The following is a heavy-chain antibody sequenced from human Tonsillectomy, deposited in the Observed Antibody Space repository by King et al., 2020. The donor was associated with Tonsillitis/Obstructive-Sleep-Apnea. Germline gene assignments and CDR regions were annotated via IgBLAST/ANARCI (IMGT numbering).Heavy chain of an antibody. CDR2: ISSSSSTI. J-gene: IGHJ4*02. CDR3: ARCGSGYCSSGY. CDR1: GFTFSSYS. D-gene: IGHD3-3*01. V-gene: IGHV3-48*02. Sequence: QLVQSGGGLVQPGGSLRLSCAASGFTFSSYSMNWVRQAPGKGLEWVSYISSSSSTIYFAESVKGRFTISRDNAKNPLYLKMNSLGDEDTAVYYCARCGSGYCSSGYWGQGTLVTVSS.